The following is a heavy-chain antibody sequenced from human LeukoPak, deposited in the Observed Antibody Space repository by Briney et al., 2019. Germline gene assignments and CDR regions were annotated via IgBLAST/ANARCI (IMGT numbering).Heavy chain of an antibody. Sequence: GGSLRLSCAASGFTFSSYAMHWVRQAPGKGLEWVAVISYDGSNKYYADSVKGRFTISRDNFKNTLYLQMNSLRAEDTAVYYCASVPYDSSVYWGQGTLVTVSS. CDR1: GFTFSSYA. CDR3: ASVPYDSSVY. D-gene: IGHD3-22*01. J-gene: IGHJ4*02. CDR2: ISYDGSNK. V-gene: IGHV3-30*04.